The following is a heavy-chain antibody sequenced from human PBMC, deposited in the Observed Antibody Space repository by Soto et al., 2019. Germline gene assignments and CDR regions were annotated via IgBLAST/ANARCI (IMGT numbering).Heavy chain of an antibody. Sequence: ASVKVSCRASGYTFTSYDINWVRQATGQGLEWMGWMNPNSGNTGYAQKFQGRVTMTRNTSISTAYMELSSLRSEDTAVYYCARGGEFLAARNGFDYWGQGTLVTVSS. D-gene: IGHD6-6*01. CDR1: GYTFTSYD. V-gene: IGHV1-8*01. J-gene: IGHJ4*02. CDR3: ARGGEFLAARNGFDY. CDR2: MNPNSGNT.